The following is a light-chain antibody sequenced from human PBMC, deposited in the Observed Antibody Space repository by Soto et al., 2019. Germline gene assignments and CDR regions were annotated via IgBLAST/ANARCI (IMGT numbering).Light chain of an antibody. CDR1: QSVSSSY. Sequence: EIVLTQSPGTLSLSPGERATLSCRASQSVSSSYLAWYQQKPGQAPRLPIYGASSRATGIPDRLSGSGAGTDFNLTISRLEPEDFAVYYCQQYGSSPPVTFGGGTKVDIK. J-gene: IGKJ4*01. CDR3: QQYGSSPPVT. V-gene: IGKV3-20*01. CDR2: GAS.